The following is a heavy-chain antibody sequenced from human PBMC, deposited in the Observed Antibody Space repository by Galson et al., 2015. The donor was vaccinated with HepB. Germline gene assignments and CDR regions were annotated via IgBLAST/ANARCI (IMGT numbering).Heavy chain of an antibody. Sequence: ETLSLTCTVSGASISSYYWTWIRQPPGKGLGWIGHIYHSGYTKYNPSLKRQVTISMDTSNNQFSLRLTFVTAADTAVYYCARNQYSSSPHFHYWGQGTLLTVSS. CDR1: GASISSYY. V-gene: IGHV4-59*01. D-gene: IGHD6-6*01. J-gene: IGHJ4*02. CDR2: IYHSGYT. CDR3: ARNQYSSSPHFHY.